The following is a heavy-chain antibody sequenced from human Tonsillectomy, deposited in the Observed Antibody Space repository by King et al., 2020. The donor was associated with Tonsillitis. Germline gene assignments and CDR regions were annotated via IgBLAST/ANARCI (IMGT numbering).Heavy chain of an antibody. D-gene: IGHD3-10*01. V-gene: IGHV1-18*04. CDR1: GYTFTSYG. CDR2: INTNNGYT. CDR3: ARVAWELHLFDY. J-gene: IGHJ4*02. Sequence: QLVQSGAEVKKPGASVKVSCKASGYTFTSYGISWVRQAPGQGLEWMGWINTNNGYTNYAQKLQGRVTMTTDTSTNTAYMDLRSLRSDDTALYYCARVAWELHLFDYWGQGTLVTVSS.